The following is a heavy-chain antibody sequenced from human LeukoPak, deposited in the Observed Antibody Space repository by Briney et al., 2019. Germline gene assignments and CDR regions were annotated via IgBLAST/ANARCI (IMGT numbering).Heavy chain of an antibody. Sequence: HPGRSLRLSCAASGFTFSTYGMHWVRQAPGKGLEWVGVISYDGSNKYYADSVKGRFTISRDNSKNTLYLQMNSLRAEDTAVYYCAKDLLRVDIVATTDGDGMDVWGQGTTVTVSS. D-gene: IGHD5-12*01. V-gene: IGHV3-30*18. CDR1: GFTFSTYG. CDR2: ISYDGSNK. CDR3: AKDLLRVDIVATTDGDGMDV. J-gene: IGHJ6*02.